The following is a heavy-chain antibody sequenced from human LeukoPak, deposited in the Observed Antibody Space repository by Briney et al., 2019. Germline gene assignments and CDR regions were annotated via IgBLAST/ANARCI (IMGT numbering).Heavy chain of an antibody. CDR1: GFTFSNYW. J-gene: IGHJ4*02. D-gene: IGHD3-22*01. CDR2: INSDGSST. Sequence: GGSLRLSCAASGFTFSNYWMHWVRQAPGKGLVWVSRINSDGSSTNYADSVKGRFTISRDNSKNTLYLQMNSLRAEDTAVYYCAKSAYYYYDGSGYYHTDYWGQGTLVTVSS. CDR3: AKSAYYYYDGSGYYHTDY. V-gene: IGHV3-74*01.